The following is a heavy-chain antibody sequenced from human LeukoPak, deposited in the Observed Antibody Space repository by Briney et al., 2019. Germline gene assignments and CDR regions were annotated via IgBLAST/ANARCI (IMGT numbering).Heavy chain of an antibody. J-gene: IGHJ4*02. Sequence: SGPTLVKPTQTLTLTCTFSGFSLGTSGMCVSWIRQPPGKALERLARIDWDDDKYYSTSLKTRLTISKDTSKNQVVLTMTNMDPVDTATYYCARTYYYDSSGYSPFDYWGQGTLVTVSS. CDR1: GFSLGTSGMC. CDR2: IDWDDDK. D-gene: IGHD3-22*01. V-gene: IGHV2-70*11. CDR3: ARTYYYDSSGYSPFDY.